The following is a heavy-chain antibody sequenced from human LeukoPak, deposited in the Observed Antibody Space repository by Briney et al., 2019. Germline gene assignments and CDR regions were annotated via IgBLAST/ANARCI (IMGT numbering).Heavy chain of an antibody. CDR3: ARVRSRVATISLDY. CDR1: GFTFSSYA. D-gene: IGHD5-12*01. Sequence: GGSLRLSCAASGFTFSSYAMHWVRQAPGKGLEWVAVISYDGSNKYYADSVKGRFTISRDNSKNTLYLQMNSLRAEDTAVYYCARVRSRVATISLDYWGQGTLVTVPS. CDR2: ISYDGSNK. J-gene: IGHJ4*02. V-gene: IGHV3-30*04.